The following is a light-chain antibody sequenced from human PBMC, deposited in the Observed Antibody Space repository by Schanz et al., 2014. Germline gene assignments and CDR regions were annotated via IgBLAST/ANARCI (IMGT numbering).Light chain of an antibody. CDR3: SSYTSSSSWV. J-gene: IGLJ2*01. CDR1: SSNIGAGYD. Sequence: QSVLTQPPSVSGAPGQRVTVSCTGGSSNIGAGYDVHWYQQLPGTAPRLLIYGNSNRPSGVPDRFSGSKSGTSASLAITGLQAEDEADYFCSSYTSSSSWVFGGGTKLTVL. CDR2: GNS. V-gene: IGLV1-40*01.